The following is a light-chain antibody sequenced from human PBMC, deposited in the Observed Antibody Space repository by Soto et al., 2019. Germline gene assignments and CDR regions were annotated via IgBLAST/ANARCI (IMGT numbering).Light chain of an antibody. CDR1: SSDVGGYNY. CDR2: EVS. CDR3: SSYAGSNNLGV. V-gene: IGLV2-8*01. J-gene: IGLJ1*01. Sequence: QSALTQPASVSGFPGQSITISCTGTSSDVGGYNYVSWYQQHPGKAPKLMIYEVSKRPSGVPDRFSGSKSGNTASLTVSGLQAEDEADYYCSSYAGSNNLGVFGTGTKLTVL.